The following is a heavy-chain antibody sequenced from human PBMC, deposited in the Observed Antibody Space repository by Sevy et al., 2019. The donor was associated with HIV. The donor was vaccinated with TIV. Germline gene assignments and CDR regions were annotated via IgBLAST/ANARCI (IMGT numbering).Heavy chain of an antibody. D-gene: IGHD3-3*01. CDR2: IKQDGSEK. CDR3: AADFWSGYNHFDY. V-gene: IGHV3-7*01. CDR1: GFTFSSYA. Sequence: GGSLRLSCAASGFTFSSYAMHWVRQAPGKGLEWVVNIKQDGSEKYYVDSVRGRFTISRDNAKNSLYLEMNSLRAEDTAVYYCAADFWSGYNHFDYWGQGTLVTVSS. J-gene: IGHJ4*02.